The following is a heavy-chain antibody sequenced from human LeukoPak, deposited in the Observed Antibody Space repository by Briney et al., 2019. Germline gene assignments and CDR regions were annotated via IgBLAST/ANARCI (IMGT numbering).Heavy chain of an antibody. V-gene: IGHV3-30-3*01. CDR2: ISYDGSNK. CDR3: AGGTYDFWIDY. CDR1: GFTFSSYA. Sequence: GGSLRLSCAASGFTFSSYAMHWVRQAPGKGLEWVAVISYDGSNKYYADSVKGRFTISRDNSKNTLYLQMNSLRAEDTAVYYCAGGTYDFWIDYWGQGTLVTVSS. J-gene: IGHJ4*02. D-gene: IGHD3-3*01.